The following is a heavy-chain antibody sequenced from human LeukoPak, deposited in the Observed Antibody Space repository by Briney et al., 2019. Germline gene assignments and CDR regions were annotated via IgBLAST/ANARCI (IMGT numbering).Heavy chain of an antibody. CDR2: IIPIFGTA. D-gene: IGHD3-22*01. V-gene: IGHV1-69*13. CDR3: ASPPITQVVTQYFQH. Sequence: SVKVSCKASGGTFSSYAISWVRQAPGQGLEWMGGIIPIFGTANYAQKFQGRVTITADESTSTAYMELSSLRSVDTAVYYCASPPITQVVTQYFQHWGQGTLVTVSS. CDR1: GGTFSSYA. J-gene: IGHJ1*01.